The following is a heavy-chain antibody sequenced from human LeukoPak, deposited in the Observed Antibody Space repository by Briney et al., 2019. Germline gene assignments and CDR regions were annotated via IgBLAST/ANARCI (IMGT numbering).Heavy chain of an antibody. V-gene: IGHV4-59*01. Sequence: SETLSLTCTVSGGSISNFYWSWIRQPPGKGLEWIGYIYYSGSTNYNPSLKSRVTISVDTSKNQFSQSLSSVTAADTAVYYCARSSGWTRFAYWGQGTLVTVSS. CDR1: GGSISNFY. J-gene: IGHJ4*02. CDR2: IYYSGST. CDR3: ARSSGWTRFAY. D-gene: IGHD6-19*01.